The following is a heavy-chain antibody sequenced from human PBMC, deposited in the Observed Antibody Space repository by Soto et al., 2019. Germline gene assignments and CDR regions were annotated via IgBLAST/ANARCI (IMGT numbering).Heavy chain of an antibody. J-gene: IGHJ5*02. Sequence: QVHLVQSGAEVKKPGSSVNVSCKASVGTFSNYAITWVRQAPGQGLEWVGRIIPIFGTTNVAQKFQGRVTITADESTTTAYMELSGLRSDDTAVYYCAKDGGADGYFGNWLDPWGQGTLVTVSS. CDR2: IIPIFGTT. D-gene: IGHD5-12*01. CDR3: AKDGGADGYFGNWLDP. CDR1: VGTFSNYA. V-gene: IGHV1-69*15.